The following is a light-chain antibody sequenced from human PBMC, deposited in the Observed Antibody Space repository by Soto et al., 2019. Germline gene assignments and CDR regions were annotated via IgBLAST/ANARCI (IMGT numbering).Light chain of an antibody. CDR3: SSYAGSNNYVV. Sequence: QSVLTQPPSASGSPGQSVTISCTGTSSDVGGYNYVSWYQQHPGKAPKLMIYEVSKRPSGVPDRFSGSKSGNTASLTVSGLQAEDEADYYCSSYAGSNNYVVFGGGTKLTVI. CDR1: SSDVGGYNY. CDR2: EVS. V-gene: IGLV2-8*01. J-gene: IGLJ2*01.